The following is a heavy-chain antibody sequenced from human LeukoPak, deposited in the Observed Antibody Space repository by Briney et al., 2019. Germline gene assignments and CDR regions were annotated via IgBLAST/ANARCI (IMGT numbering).Heavy chain of an antibody. V-gene: IGHV4-59*12. CDR3: ARVNRVRYSSSLEDGAY. D-gene: IGHD6-13*01. Sequence: SETLSLTCTVSGGSISSYQWSWIRQPPGKGLEWIGNIYYSGSANYNPSLKSRVTISVDTSKNQFSLKLSSVTAADTAVYYCARVNRVRYSSSLEDGAYWGQGTLVTVSS. CDR2: IYYSGSA. J-gene: IGHJ4*02. CDR1: GGSISSYQ.